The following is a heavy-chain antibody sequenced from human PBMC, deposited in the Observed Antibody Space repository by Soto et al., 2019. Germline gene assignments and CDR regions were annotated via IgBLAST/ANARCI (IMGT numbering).Heavy chain of an antibody. Sequence: SQTLSLTCAISGDSVSSNSAAWNWIWQSPSRGLEWLGRTYYRSKWYNDYAVSMKSRITINPDTSKNQFSLQLNSVTPEDTAVWDCARHRTGDGMDVWGQGTTVIGSS. CDR2: TYYRSKWYN. CDR1: GDSVSSNSAA. J-gene: IGHJ6*02. V-gene: IGHV6-1*01. CDR3: ARHRTGDGMDV.